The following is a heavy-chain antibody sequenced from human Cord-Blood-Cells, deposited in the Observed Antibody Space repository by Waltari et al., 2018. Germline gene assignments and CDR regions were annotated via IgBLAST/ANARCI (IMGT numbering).Heavy chain of an antibody. Sequence: VQLQASGPGLVEPSATLSLTCTVPVGSISSSYRRWLRQPAGKGLEWIGRIYTSGSTNYNPSLKSRVTMSVDTSKNQFSLKLSSVTAADTAVYYCARDSDSSSWYWFDPWGQGTLVTVSS. D-gene: IGHD6-13*01. CDR1: VGSISSSY. J-gene: IGHJ5*02. CDR2: IYTSGST. V-gene: IGHV4-4*07. CDR3: ARDSDSSSWYWFDP.